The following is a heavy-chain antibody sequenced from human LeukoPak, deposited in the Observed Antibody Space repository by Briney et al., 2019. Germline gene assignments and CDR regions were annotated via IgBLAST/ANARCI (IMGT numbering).Heavy chain of an antibody. CDR3: VRISGADLSDY. J-gene: IGHJ4*02. D-gene: IGHD1-26*01. Sequence: GGSLRLSCVASGFTFSSFGMNWVRQAPGKGLAWVSYISSSSSTIYYADSVKGRFTISRDNAKNSLYLQMNSLRAEDTAVYYCVRISGADLSDYWGQGTLVTVSS. CDR1: GFTFSSFG. CDR2: ISSSSSTI. V-gene: IGHV3-48*04.